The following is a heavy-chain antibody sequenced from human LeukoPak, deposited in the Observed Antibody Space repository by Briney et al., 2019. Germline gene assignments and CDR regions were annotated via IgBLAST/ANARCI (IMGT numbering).Heavy chain of an antibody. CDR3: ARDIAAAGTPTK. D-gene: IGHD6-13*01. CDR2: ISSSSGYI. J-gene: IGHJ4*02. V-gene: IGHV3-21*01. Sequence: GGSLRLSCAASGFTFSSYSMIWVRQAPGKGLEWVSSISSSSGYIYYADSVKGRFTISRDNAKNSLYLQMNSLRAEDTAVYYCARDIAAAGTPTKWGQGTLVTVSS. CDR1: GFTFSSYS.